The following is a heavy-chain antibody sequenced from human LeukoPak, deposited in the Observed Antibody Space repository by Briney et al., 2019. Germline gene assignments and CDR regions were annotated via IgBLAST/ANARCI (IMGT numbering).Heavy chain of an antibody. CDR2: ISYDGSNK. CDR3: ANDQVWSSHGYYYGMDV. V-gene: IGHV3-30*18. D-gene: IGHD4/OR15-4a*01. CDR1: GFTFSSYG. Sequence: GGSLRLSCAASGFTFSSYGMHWVRQAPGKGLEWVAVISYDGSNKYYADSVKGRFTISRDNSKNTLYLQMNSLRAEDTAVYYCANDQVWSSHGYYYGMDVWGQGTTVTVSS. J-gene: IGHJ6*02.